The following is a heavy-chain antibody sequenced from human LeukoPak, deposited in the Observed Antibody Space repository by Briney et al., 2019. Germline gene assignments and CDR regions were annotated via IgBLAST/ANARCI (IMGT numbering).Heavy chain of an antibody. J-gene: IGHJ5*02. Sequence: ASVKVSCKASGYTFTGYYMHWVRQAPGQGLEWMGWINPNSGGTNYAQKFQGRVTMTRDTSISTAYMELSRLRSDDTAVYYCARVYPGYSSFAWFDPWGQGTLVTVSS. V-gene: IGHV1-2*02. CDR3: ARVYPGYSSFAWFDP. CDR1: GYTFTGYY. D-gene: IGHD6-19*01. CDR2: INPNSGGT.